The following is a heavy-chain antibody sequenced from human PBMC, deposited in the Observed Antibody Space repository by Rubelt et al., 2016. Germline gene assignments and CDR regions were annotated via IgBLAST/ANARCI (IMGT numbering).Heavy chain of an antibody. V-gene: IGHV4-59*11. Sequence: QVQLQESGPGLVKPSETLSLTCTVSGDFSSGHYWSWIRQPPGKELEWIGYISYTGTTDYNPSLKRRVTMSVDTSNNQFSRKLSSVTAADTAIYYCARGGDRDYGHYWGQGTLVTVSS. CDR1: GDFSSGHY. CDR3: ARGGDRDYGHY. CDR2: ISYTGTT. J-gene: IGHJ4*02. D-gene: IGHD4-17*01.